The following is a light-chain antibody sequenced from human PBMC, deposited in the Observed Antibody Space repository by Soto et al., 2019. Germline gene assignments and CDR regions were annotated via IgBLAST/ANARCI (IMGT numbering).Light chain of an antibody. CDR2: DAS. V-gene: IGKV3-15*01. Sequence: EVVMTQSPATLSVSPGERVTFSCRASQSVTTNLAWYQHKPGQSPRLLISDASTGASGIPPRFSGSGSGTECTLTIDRLQSADFSVYYCQQYDRWPVTFGGGTKVEIK. CDR3: QQYDRWPVT. J-gene: IGKJ4*01. CDR1: QSVTTN.